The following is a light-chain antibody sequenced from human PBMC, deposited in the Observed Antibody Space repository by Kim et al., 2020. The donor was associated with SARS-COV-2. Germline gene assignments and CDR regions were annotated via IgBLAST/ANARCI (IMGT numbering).Light chain of an antibody. V-gene: IGKV3-20*01. J-gene: IGKJ2*03. CDR1: QTVSSSY. CDR2: GAS. Sequence: LSPAERAALSCRASQTVSSSYLAWYQQKPGQAPRLLIYGASSRATGIPDRFSGSGSGTDFTLTISRLEPEDFAVYYCQQYGSSPYSFGQGTKLEI. CDR3: QQYGSSPYS.